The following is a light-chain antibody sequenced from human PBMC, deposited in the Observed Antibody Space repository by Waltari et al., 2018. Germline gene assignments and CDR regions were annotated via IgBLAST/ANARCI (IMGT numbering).Light chain of an antibody. J-gene: IGLJ1*01. CDR2: EVT. Sequence: QSALTQPASVSRSPGQTNTISCPGTSRDVQNYNLAAWYQHHPDKAPKLMIYEVTKRPSGVSNRFSGSKSGNTASLTISGLQAEDEADYYCCSYAGGGSYVFGPGTKVTVL. V-gene: IGLV2-23*02. CDR3: CSYAGGGSYV. CDR1: SRDVQNYNL.